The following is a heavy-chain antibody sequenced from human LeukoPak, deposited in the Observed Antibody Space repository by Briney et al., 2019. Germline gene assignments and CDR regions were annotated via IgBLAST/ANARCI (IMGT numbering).Heavy chain of an antibody. CDR1: GYSISSGYY. D-gene: IGHD3-3*01. J-gene: IGHJ6*03. Sequence: SETLSLTCAVSGYSISSGYYWGWIRQPPGNGLEWIGSIYHSGSTYYNPSLKSRVTISVDTSKNQFSLKLSSVTAADTAVYYCARVHLSSDFYYYYMDVWGKGTTVTVSS. CDR2: IYHSGST. CDR3: ARVHLSSDFYYYYMDV. V-gene: IGHV4-38-2*01.